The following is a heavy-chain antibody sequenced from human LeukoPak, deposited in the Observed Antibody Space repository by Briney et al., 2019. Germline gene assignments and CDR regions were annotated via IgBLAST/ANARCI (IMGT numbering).Heavy chain of an antibody. D-gene: IGHD6-19*01. V-gene: IGHV4-61*02. CDR1: GGSISSGSYY. Sequence: SQTLSLTCTVSGGSISSGSYYWSWIRQPAGKGLEWIGRIYTSGITNYNPSLKSRVTISVDTSKNQFSLKLSSVTAADTAVYYCARVVAVAGSGIDYWGQGTLVTVSS. CDR2: IYTSGIT. CDR3: ARVVAVAGSGIDY. J-gene: IGHJ4*02.